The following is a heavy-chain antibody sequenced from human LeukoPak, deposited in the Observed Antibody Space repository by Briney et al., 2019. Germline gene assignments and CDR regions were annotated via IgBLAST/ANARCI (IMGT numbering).Heavy chain of an antibody. D-gene: IGHD6-13*01. Sequence: QSGGSLRLSCAASGFTFSSYSMNWVRQAPGKGLEWVSYISSSSSTIYYADSVKGRFTISRDNAKNSLYLQMNSLRAEDTAVYYCARDSVAAAGTIWFDPWGQGTLVTVSS. J-gene: IGHJ5*02. CDR3: ARDSVAAAGTIWFDP. V-gene: IGHV3-48*01. CDR2: ISSSSSTI. CDR1: GFTFSSYS.